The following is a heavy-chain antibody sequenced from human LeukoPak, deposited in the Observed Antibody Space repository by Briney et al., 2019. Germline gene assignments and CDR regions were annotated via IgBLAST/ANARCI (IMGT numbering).Heavy chain of an antibody. V-gene: IGHV3-48*01. CDR3: ARDAPLYYYDSSGYQ. Sequence: PGGSLRLSCAASGFTFSSYSMNWVRQAPGKGLEWVSYISSSSSTIYYADSVKGRFTISRDNAKNSLYLQMNSLRAEDTAVYYCARDAPLYYYDSSGYQWGQGTLVTVSS. J-gene: IGHJ4*02. CDR1: GFTFSSYS. D-gene: IGHD3-22*01. CDR2: ISSSSSTI.